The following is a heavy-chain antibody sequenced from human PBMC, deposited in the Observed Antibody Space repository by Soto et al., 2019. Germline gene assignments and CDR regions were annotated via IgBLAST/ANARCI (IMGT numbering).Heavy chain of an antibody. D-gene: IGHD3-10*01. J-gene: IGHJ6*02. CDR1: GFTFGDHA. CDR3: AKEEYYYGSGAYYYYGMDV. CDR2: ISWDSGTI. Sequence: ESGGDLVQPGGSLRLSCAASGFTFGDHAMHWVRQVPGRGLEWVSGISWDSGTIDYGDSVKGRFTISRDNAKNSLYLQMNSLRAEDTAVYYCAKEEYYYGSGAYYYYGMDVWGQGTTVTVSS. V-gene: IGHV3-9*01.